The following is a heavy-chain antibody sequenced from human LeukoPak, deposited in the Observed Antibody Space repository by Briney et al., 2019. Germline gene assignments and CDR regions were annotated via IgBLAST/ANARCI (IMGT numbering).Heavy chain of an antibody. V-gene: IGHV3-23*01. CDR1: GLTIRYDG. CDR3: AKNLLGSEAYSWYFDL. D-gene: IGHD2-15*01. CDR2: ITGSGGST. J-gene: IGHJ2*01. Sequence: GSLRLSCAASGLTIRYDGMSWVRQAPGKGLEWVSSITGSGGSTYVDSVKGRFTISRDNSKNTLYLQMNSLRAEDTAVYYCAKNLLGSEAYSWYFDLWGRGTLVTVSS.